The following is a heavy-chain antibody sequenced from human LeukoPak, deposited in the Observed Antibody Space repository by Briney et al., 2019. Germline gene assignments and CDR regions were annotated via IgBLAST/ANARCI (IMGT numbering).Heavy chain of an antibody. J-gene: IGHJ5*02. V-gene: IGHV3-9*01. D-gene: IGHD6-13*01. Sequence: GGSLRLSCAASGFTFDDYAMHWVRQAPGKGLEWVSGISWNSGSIGYADSAKGRFTISRDNAKNSLYLQMNSLRAEDTALYYCAKDMFFSAAAGLFDPWGQGTLVTVSS. CDR3: AKDMFFSAAAGLFDP. CDR1: GFTFDDYA. CDR2: ISWNSGSI.